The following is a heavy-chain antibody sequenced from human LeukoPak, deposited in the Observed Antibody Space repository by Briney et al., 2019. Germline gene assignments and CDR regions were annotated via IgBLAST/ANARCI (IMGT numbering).Heavy chain of an antibody. V-gene: IGHV1-69*13. J-gene: IGHJ4*02. CDR2: IIPIFGTA. D-gene: IGHD5-18*01. CDR1: GGTFSSYA. Sequence: GASVKVSCKASGGTFSSYAISWVRQAPGQGLEWMGGIIPIFGTANYAQKFQGRVTITADESTSTAYMELSSLRSEDTAMYYCACSGYSYGYYWGQGTLVTVSS. CDR3: ACSGYSYGYY.